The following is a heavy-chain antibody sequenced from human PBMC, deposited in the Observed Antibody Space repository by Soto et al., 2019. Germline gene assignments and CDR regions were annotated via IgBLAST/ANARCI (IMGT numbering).Heavy chain of an antibody. CDR3: ARVRAGDTGDFDC. D-gene: IGHD3-10*01. CDR2: IIPSGGRT. Sequence: QVQLVQSGAEVKQPGASVKVSCKASGYSFTNYHLHWVRQAPGQGLEWMGMIIPSGGRTTYAQKLQGRDTMTRDTSTNTLYLELTSLKSEDMAIYHSARVRAGDTGDFDCWRQGTLVTVSS. J-gene: IGHJ4*02. CDR1: GYSFTNYH. V-gene: IGHV1-46*01.